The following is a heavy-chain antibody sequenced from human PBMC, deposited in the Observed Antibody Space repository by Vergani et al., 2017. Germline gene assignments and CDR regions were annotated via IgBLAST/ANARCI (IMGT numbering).Heavy chain of an antibody. Sequence: EVQLVQSGAEVKKPGESLKIFCKGSGYSFTSYWIGWVRQMPGKGLEWMGIIYPGDSDTRYSPSFQGQVTISANKSTSTAYLQWSSLKASDAAMYYCARLGTMVRGVIDYWGQGTLVTVSS. CDR1: GYSFTSYW. D-gene: IGHD3-10*01. CDR2: IYPGDSDT. J-gene: IGHJ4*02. V-gene: IGHV5-51*01. CDR3: ARLGTMVRGVIDY.